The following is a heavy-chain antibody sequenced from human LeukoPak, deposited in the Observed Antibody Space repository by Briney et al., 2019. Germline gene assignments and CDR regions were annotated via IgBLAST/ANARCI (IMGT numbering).Heavy chain of an antibody. Sequence: SETLSLTCAVYGGSFSGYYWSWIRQAPGKGLEWIGEIYHSGSTNYNPSLKSRVTISVDKSKNHFSLKLSSVTAADTAVYSCAKGYYGSGSYGWFDYWGQGTLVTVSS. J-gene: IGHJ4*02. CDR2: IYHSGST. V-gene: IGHV4-34*01. CDR1: GGSFSGYY. CDR3: AKGYYGSGSYGWFDY. D-gene: IGHD3-10*01.